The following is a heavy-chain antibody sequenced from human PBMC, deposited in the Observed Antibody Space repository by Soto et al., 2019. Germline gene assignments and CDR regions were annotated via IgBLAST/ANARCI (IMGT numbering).Heavy chain of an antibody. CDR1: GFTFRSYS. Sequence: GGSLRLSCAASGFTFRSYSMNWVRQSPGKGLEWVSYISSSNRTINYADSVKGRFIISRDNAKNSLYLQMHSLRDEDTAVYYCAREGWPLLQTGMDVWGQGTTVTVSS. CDR2: ISSSNRTI. V-gene: IGHV3-48*02. D-gene: IGHD2-15*01. CDR3: AREGWPLLQTGMDV. J-gene: IGHJ6*02.